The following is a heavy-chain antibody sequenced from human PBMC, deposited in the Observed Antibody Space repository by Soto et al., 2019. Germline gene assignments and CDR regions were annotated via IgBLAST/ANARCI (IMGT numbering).Heavy chain of an antibody. CDR1: GFTFSNFW. CDR2: MNPDGSAI. V-gene: IGHV3-7*01. Sequence: EMQLVESGGGLVQPGGSLRLSCAASGFTFSNFWMTWVRQTPGKGLEWVANMNPDGSAINYVDSVKGRFTISRDNAESPLYLQMNSLRAEDTAVFYCARPCHYCMDVWGRGTTVTVSS. CDR3: ARPCHYCMDV. J-gene: IGHJ6*03.